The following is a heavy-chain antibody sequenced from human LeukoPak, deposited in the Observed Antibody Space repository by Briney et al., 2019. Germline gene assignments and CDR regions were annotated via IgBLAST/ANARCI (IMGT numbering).Heavy chain of an antibody. CDR2: TSDNGGIT. V-gene: IGHV3-64*04. Sequence: PGGSLRLSCSASGFTFSNYAIHWVRQAPGKGLEYVSSTSDNGGITYYADSVKGRFTISRHNSKNTLYLQMNSLRAEDTAVYYCARLYGTFLEWSPYFDYWGQGTLVTVSS. CDR1: GFTFSNYA. J-gene: IGHJ4*02. D-gene: IGHD3-3*02. CDR3: ARLYGTFLEWSPYFDY.